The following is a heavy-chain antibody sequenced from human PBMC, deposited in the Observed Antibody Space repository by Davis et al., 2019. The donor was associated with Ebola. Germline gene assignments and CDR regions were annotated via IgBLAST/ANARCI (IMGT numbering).Heavy chain of an antibody. J-gene: IGHJ6*02. Sequence: PGESLKISCAASGFTFSSYWMHWVRQAPGKGLVWVSRINPDGSFTDYADSVKGRFSISRDSTSNTLYLQMNGLRAEDTAVYYCARGSRNMDVWGQGTTVTVSS. CDR1: GFTFSSYW. CDR2: INPDGSFT. CDR3: ARGSRNMDV. V-gene: IGHV3-74*01.